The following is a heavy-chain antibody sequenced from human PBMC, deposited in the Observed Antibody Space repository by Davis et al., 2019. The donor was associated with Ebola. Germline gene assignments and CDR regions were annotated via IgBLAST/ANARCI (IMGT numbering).Heavy chain of an antibody. V-gene: IGHV1-3*01. D-gene: IGHD6-19*01. CDR3: ARAAFGYNSGWYADY. Sequence: ASAPVPCNASSVTFSRYKYICVRHRPAQRLQSMAWVHAGNGNTKYSQRFQGRVTLTTDTSASTVYLDLTSLRSEDTAVFYCARAAFGYNSGWYADYWGTGSLVTGSS. J-gene: IGHJ4*02. CDR1: SVTFSRY. CDR2: VHAGNGNT.